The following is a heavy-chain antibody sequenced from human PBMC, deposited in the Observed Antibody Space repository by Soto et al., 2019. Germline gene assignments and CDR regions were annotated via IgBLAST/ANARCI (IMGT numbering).Heavy chain of an antibody. CDR1: GGSISSGDYY. D-gene: IGHD2-2*01. CDR2: IYYSGST. J-gene: IGHJ3*02. V-gene: IGHV4-30-4*01. Sequence: QVQLQESGPGLVKPSQTLSFTCTVSGGSISSGDYYWSWIRQPPGKGLEWIGYIYYSGSTYYNPSLKSRVTISVDTSKNQFSLKLSSVTAAGTAVYYCARDEAAMPEPDAFDIWGQGTMVTVSS. CDR3: ARDEAAMPEPDAFDI.